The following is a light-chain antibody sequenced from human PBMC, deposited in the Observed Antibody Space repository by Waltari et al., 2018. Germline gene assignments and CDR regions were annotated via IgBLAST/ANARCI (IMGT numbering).Light chain of an antibody. V-gene: IGKV2-28*01. CDR2: LGS. J-gene: IGKJ1*01. Sequence: DIVVTQSPLSLPVTPGEPASISCRSTQGLLQRNGYNYLDWYLQKPGQAPQFLMYLGSNRASGVPDRFSGSGSGTNFTLKISRVEAEDVGVYYCMQALQPPWTFGQGTKVEI. CDR3: MQALQPPWT. CDR1: QGLLQRNGYNY.